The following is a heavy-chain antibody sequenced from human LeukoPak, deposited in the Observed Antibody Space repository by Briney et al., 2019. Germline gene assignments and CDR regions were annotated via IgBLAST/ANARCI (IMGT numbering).Heavy chain of an antibody. CDR3: AGPGQKGYSSSWYGAYYYYYMDV. CDR2: IIPIFGTA. CDR1: GGTFSSYA. J-gene: IGHJ6*03. Sequence: GASVKVSCKASGGTFSSYAISWVRQAPGQGLEWMGGIIPIFGTANYAQKFQGRVTITTDESTSTAYMELSSLRSEDTAVYYCAGPGQKGYSSSWYGAYYYYYMDVWGKGTTVTVSS. V-gene: IGHV1-69*05. D-gene: IGHD6-13*01.